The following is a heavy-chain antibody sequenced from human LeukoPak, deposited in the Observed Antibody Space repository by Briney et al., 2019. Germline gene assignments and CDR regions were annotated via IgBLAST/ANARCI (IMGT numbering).Heavy chain of an antibody. CDR1: GGSISSRY. Sequence: PSETLSLTCTLSGGSISSRYWSWIRQPPGKGLEWIGSVYHSGGTNYNPSLQSRVTISVDTSKIQFSLKLSSVTAADTAVYYCARWQYTISSGWFDPWGQGALVTVSS. V-gene: IGHV4-59*08. CDR2: VYHSGGT. J-gene: IGHJ5*02. CDR3: ARWQYTISSGWFDP. D-gene: IGHD6-6*01.